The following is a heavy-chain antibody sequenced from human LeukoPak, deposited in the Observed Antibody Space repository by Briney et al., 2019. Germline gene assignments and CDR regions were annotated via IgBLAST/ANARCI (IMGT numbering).Heavy chain of an antibody. CDR1: GFTFSSYA. CDR3: AKDHGLIVVATPGY. Sequence: GGSLRLSCAASGFTFSSYAMHWVRQAPGKGLEWVSDISGSAGSTYYADSVKGRFTISRDNSKNTLYLQMNSLRAEDTAVYYCAKDHGLIVVATPGYWGQGTLVTVSS. CDR2: ISGSAGST. J-gene: IGHJ4*02. D-gene: IGHD3-22*01. V-gene: IGHV3-23*01.